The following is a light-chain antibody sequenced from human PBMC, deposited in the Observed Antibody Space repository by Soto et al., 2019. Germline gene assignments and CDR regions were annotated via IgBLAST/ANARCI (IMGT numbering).Light chain of an antibody. CDR3: QQYGSSPRT. V-gene: IGKV3-20*01. CDR2: GAS. CDR1: QSVSSSY. Sequence: EIVLTQSPGTLSLSPGERATLSCRASQSVSSSYLAWYQQKPGQAPRLLIYGASSRATGIPDRFSGSGSGTDCTLIISRLEREVFAVYYCQQYGSSPRTFGQGTKVEIK. J-gene: IGKJ1*01.